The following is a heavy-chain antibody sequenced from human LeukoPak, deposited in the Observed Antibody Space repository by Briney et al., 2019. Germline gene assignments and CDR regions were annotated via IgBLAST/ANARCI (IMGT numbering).Heavy chain of an antibody. Sequence: GGSLRLSCSASGFTFRSFAMHWVRQAPGKGLEYVSGISGNGGTTSYADSVKGRFTISRDNSKNTLYLQMSSLRADNPAVYYCVRLPPPTTVAPDDALDIWGQGTVVAVSS. CDR3: VRLPPPTTVAPDDALDI. V-gene: IGHV3-64D*06. D-gene: IGHD4-23*01. CDR1: GFTFRSFA. CDR2: ISGNGGTT. J-gene: IGHJ3*02.